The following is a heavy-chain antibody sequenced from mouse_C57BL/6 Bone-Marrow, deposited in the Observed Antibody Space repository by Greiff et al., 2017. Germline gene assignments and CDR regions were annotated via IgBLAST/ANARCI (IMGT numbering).Heavy chain of an antibody. CDR3: ASRWLPFDY. V-gene: IGHV1-42*01. CDR1: GYSFTGYY. D-gene: IGHD2-3*01. Sequence: EVQLQQSGPELVKPGASVKISCKASGYSFTGYYMNWVKQSPEKSLEWIGEINPSTGGTTYNQKFKAKATLTVDKSSSTAYMQLKSLTSEDSAVYYCASRWLPFDYWGQGTTLTVSS. CDR2: INPSTGGT. J-gene: IGHJ2*01.